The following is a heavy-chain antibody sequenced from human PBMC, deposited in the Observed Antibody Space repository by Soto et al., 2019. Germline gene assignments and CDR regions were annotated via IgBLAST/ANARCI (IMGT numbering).Heavy chain of an antibody. Sequence: QVQLQESGPGLVKPSETLSLTCTVSGGSISSYYWSWIRQPPGKGLEWIGYIYYSGSTNYNPSLKSXXTXSXXTSKNQFSLKLSSVTAADTAVYYCASYDSSGRFDYWGQGTLVTVSS. CDR3: ASYDSSGRFDY. CDR2: IYYSGST. CDR1: GGSISSYY. J-gene: IGHJ4*02. D-gene: IGHD3-22*01. V-gene: IGHV4-59*01.